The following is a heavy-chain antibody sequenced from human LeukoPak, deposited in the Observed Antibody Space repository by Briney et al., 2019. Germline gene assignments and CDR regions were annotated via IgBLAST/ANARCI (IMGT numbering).Heavy chain of an antibody. V-gene: IGHV3-30*02. D-gene: IGHD6-13*01. CDR1: GFTFSSYG. CDR2: IRYDGSNK. Sequence: PGGSLRLSCAASGFTFSSYGMHWVRQAPGKGLEWVAFIRYDGSNKYYADSVKGRFTISRDNSKNTLYLQMNSLRAEDTAVYYCAKAGLAAAHVYYFDYWGQGTLVTVSS. CDR3: AKAGLAAAHVYYFDY. J-gene: IGHJ4*02.